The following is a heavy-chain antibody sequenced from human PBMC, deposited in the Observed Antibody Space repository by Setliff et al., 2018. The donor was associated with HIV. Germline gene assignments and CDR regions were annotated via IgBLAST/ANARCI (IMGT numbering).Heavy chain of an antibody. CDR1: GDSITSTTW. J-gene: IGHJ3*02. V-gene: IGHV4-4*02. CDR3: ARGDGEASFYI. D-gene: IGHD3-10*01. Sequence: PSETLSLTCSVSGDSITSTTWWTWVRQPPGKGLEWIGEIYHSGSTNYSPSLNSRVTISLDKSKNQFSLKLTSVNAADTAVYYCARGDGEASFYIWGRGTMVTVSS. CDR2: IYHSGST.